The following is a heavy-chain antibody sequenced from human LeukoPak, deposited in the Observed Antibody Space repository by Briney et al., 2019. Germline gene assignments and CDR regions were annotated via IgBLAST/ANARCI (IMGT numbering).Heavy chain of an antibody. Sequence: ASVKVSCKASGYTFTGYYMHWVRQAPGQGLAWMGRINPNSGGTNYAQKFQGRVTMTRDTSISTAYMELSRLRSDDTAVYYCARVSYGMLFPGFWGQGTLVTVSS. CDR1: GYTFTGYY. V-gene: IGHV1-2*06. D-gene: IGHD3/OR15-3a*01. CDR2: INPNSGGT. J-gene: IGHJ4*02. CDR3: ARVSYGMLFPGF.